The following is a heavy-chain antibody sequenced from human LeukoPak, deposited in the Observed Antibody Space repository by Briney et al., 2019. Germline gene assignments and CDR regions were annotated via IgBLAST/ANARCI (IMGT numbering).Heavy chain of an antibody. J-gene: IGHJ3*02. Sequence: SETQSLTCTVSGGPISSYYWSWIRQPPGKGLEWIGSIHYSGSTKYNPSLRSRVTISLDTSNHQFSLKLSSVTAADTAVYYCARGKYSSGWSDSFDIWGQGTMVTVSS. V-gene: IGHV4-59*08. CDR3: ARGKYSSGWSDSFDI. CDR1: GGPISSYY. CDR2: IHYSGST. D-gene: IGHD6-19*01.